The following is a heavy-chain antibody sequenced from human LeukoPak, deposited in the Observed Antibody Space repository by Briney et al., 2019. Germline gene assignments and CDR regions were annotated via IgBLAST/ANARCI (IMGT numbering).Heavy chain of an antibody. V-gene: IGHV3-30*18. D-gene: IGHD6-19*01. CDR1: GFTFSSYG. Sequence: PGGSLRLSCAASGFTFSSYGMHWVRQAPGKGLEWVAVISYDGSNKYYADSVKGRFTISRDNSKNTLYLQMNSLRAEDTAVYYCAKDGMRIRGWVDYWGQGTLVTVSS. J-gene: IGHJ4*02. CDR2: ISYDGSNK. CDR3: AKDGMRIRGWVDY.